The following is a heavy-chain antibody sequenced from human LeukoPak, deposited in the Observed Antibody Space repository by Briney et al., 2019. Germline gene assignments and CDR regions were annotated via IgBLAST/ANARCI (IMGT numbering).Heavy chain of an antibody. CDR1: GFTFSSYA. D-gene: IGHD3-3*01. Sequence: GGSLRLSCAASGFTFSSYAMSWVRQAPGKGLEWVSAISGSGGSTYYADSVKGRFTISRDNSKNTLYLQMNSLRAEDTAVYYCAKDSPDFWSGHNWFDPWGQGTLVTVSS. J-gene: IGHJ5*02. CDR2: ISGSGGST. CDR3: AKDSPDFWSGHNWFDP. V-gene: IGHV3-23*01.